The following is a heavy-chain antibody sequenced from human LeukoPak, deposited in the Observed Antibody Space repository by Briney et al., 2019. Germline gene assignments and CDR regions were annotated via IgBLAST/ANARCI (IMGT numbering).Heavy chain of an antibody. V-gene: IGHV1-2*02. CDR2: INGKRGDT. CDR3: ARDHDWGVDY. Sequence: ASVKVSCKASGFTFTDHYMHWVRQAPGQGLEWMGWINGKRGDTNYAQNFQDRVTVTRDTSTSTVYMELSRLTVDDTAVYYCARDHDWGVDYWGQGTLATVSS. J-gene: IGHJ4*02. D-gene: IGHD7-27*01. CDR1: GFTFTDHY.